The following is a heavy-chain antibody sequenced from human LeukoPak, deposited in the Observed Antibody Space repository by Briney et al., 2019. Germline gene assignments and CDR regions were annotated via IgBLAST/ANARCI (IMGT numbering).Heavy chain of an antibody. V-gene: IGHV1-46*01. D-gene: IGHD3-22*01. CDR2: INPSGGST. CDR1: GYTFTSYY. J-gene: IGHJ4*02. Sequence: ASVKVSCKASGYTFTSYYMHWVRQAPGQGLEWMGIINPSGGSTSYAQKFQGRVTMTRDMSTSTVYMELSSLRSEDTAVYYCARAPPYYCDSSSPFDYWGQGTLVTVSS. CDR3: ARAPPYYCDSSSPFDY.